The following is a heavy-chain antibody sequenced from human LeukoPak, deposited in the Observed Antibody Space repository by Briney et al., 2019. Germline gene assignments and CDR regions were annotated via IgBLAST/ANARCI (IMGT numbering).Heavy chain of an antibody. CDR3: ARDQIYYDILTGYRGGWFDP. CDR2: IYYSGGT. Sequence: PSETLSLTCTVSGGSISSYYWSWIRQPPGKGLEWIGDIYYSGGTNYNPSLKSRVTISVDTSKNQFSPKLSSVTAADTAVYYCARDQIYYDILTGYRGGWFDPWGQGTLVTVSS. J-gene: IGHJ5*02. D-gene: IGHD3-9*01. V-gene: IGHV4-59*01. CDR1: GGSISSYY.